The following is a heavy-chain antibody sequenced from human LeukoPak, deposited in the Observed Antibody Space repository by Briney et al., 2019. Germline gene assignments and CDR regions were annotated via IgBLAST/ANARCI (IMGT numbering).Heavy chain of an antibody. V-gene: IGHV3-48*01. J-gene: IGHJ4*02. CDR3: ARDNPRCCGVIPSNIDDY. Sequence: GGSLRLSCAASGFIFSNYWMSWVRQAPGKGLEWVAYINGGGSPIYYADSVRGRFTISRDNAKNSLYLQMNSLRAEDTAVYYCARDNPRCCGVIPSNIDDYWGQGTLVTVSS. CDR2: INGGGSPI. D-gene: IGHD2/OR15-2a*01. CDR1: GFIFSNYW.